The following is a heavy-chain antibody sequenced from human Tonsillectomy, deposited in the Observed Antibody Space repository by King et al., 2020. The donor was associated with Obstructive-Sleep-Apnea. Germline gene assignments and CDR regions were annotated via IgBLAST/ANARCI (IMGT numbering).Heavy chain of an antibody. D-gene: IGHD6-19*01. J-gene: IGHJ4*02. CDR3: ARVDSSGWFIDY. CDR1: GGSISSSSYY. CDR2: IYYSGST. V-gene: IGHV4-39*07. Sequence: QLQESGPGLVKPSETLSLTCTVSGGSISSSSYYWGWIRQPPGKGLEWIGSIYYSGSTYYNPSLKSRVTISVDTSKNQFSLKLSSVTAADTAVYYCARVDSSGWFIDYWGQGTLVTVSS.